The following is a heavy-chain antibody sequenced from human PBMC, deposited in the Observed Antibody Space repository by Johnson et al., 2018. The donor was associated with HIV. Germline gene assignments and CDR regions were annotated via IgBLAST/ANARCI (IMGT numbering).Heavy chain of an antibody. Sequence: QVQLVESGGGVVQPGRSLRLSCAASGFTFSSYGMHWVRQAPGKGLEWVAVISYAGSNKYYADSVKGRFTISRDHSKNTLYLQMNSLRAEDTAVYYCARAIAAAGTVGVDAFDIWGQGTMVTVSS. J-gene: IGHJ3*02. CDR1: GFTFSSYG. CDR3: ARAIAAAGTVGVDAFDI. CDR2: ISYAGSNK. D-gene: IGHD6-13*01. V-gene: IGHV3-30*03.